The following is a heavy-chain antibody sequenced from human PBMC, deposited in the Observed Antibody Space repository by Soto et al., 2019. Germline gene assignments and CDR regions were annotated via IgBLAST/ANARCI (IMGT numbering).Heavy chain of an antibody. J-gene: IGHJ6*02. CDR1: EGTFSSYR. V-gene: IGHV1-69*06. CDR2: IIPILGTA. Sequence: EELVQAGAEVTKPGSSVNVSCKASEGTFSSYRITWVRQAPGQRLEWMGEIIPILGTANYAQKFQGRVTITGDKSTSTIYMGLCTLRSDETAVYYCARDPVDLFGYMDVWGQGTTVTVPS. D-gene: IGHD6-25*01. CDR3: ARDPVDLFGYMDV.